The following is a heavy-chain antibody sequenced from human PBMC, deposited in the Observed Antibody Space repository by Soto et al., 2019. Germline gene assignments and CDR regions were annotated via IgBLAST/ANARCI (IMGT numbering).Heavy chain of an antibody. J-gene: IGHJ4*02. V-gene: IGHV1-46*01. CDR2: VNPSGGHT. CDR1: GDTFTDYY. CDR3: ARGGHVVVVTAALDY. Sequence: QVQLVQSGAEVKKPGASVKVSCKASGDTFTDYYIHWVRQAPGQGLEWMGTVNPSGGHTTYAQHFMGRMTMARDTSASTLYVGLTSLTSADTAVYYCARGGHVVVVTAALDYWGQGTLVTVSS. D-gene: IGHD2-21*02.